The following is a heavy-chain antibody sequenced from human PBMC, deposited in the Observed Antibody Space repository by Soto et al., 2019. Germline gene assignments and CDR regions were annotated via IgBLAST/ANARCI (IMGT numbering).Heavy chain of an antibody. Sequence: SETLSLTCTVSGGSISSSSYYWGWIRQPPGKGLEWIGSIYYSGSTYYNPSLKSRVTISVDTSKNQFSLKLSSVTAADTAVYYCARPNDSGYCSGGSCPTDAFDIWGQGTMVTVSS. CDR2: IYYSGST. J-gene: IGHJ3*02. CDR1: GGSISSSSYY. CDR3: ARPNDSGYCSGGSCPTDAFDI. D-gene: IGHD2-15*01. V-gene: IGHV4-39*01.